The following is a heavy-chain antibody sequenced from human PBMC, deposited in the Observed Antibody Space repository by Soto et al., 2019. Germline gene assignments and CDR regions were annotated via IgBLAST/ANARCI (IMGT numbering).Heavy chain of an antibody. CDR1: GFTFSSYA. CDR3: AKVPGDYYDSSGYYYYFDY. Sequence: EVQLLESGGGLVQPGGSLRLSCAASGFTFSSYAMSWVRQAPGKGLEWVSAISGSGGSTYYADSVKGRFTISRDNSKKTLYRQMNSLRADDTAVYYCAKVPGDYYDSSGYYYYFDYWGQGTLVTVSS. D-gene: IGHD3-22*01. V-gene: IGHV3-23*01. J-gene: IGHJ4*02. CDR2: ISGSGGST.